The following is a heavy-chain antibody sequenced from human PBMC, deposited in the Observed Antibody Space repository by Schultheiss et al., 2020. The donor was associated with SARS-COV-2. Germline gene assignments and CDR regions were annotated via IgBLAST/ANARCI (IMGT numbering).Heavy chain of an antibody. CDR3: ARSLRLGYGMDV. J-gene: IGHJ6*02. CDR2: IYSGGST. V-gene: IGHV3-66*01. Sequence: GGSLRLSCAASGFTVSSNYMSWVRQAPGKGLEWVSVIYSGGSTYYADSVKGRFTISRDNSKNTLYLQMNSLRAEDTAVYYCARSLRLGYGMDVWGQGTTVTVSS. CDR1: GFTVSSNY. D-gene: IGHD4-11*01.